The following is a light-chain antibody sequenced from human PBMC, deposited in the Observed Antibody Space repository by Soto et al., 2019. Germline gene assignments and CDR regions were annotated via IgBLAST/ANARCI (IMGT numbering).Light chain of an antibody. CDR1: TSNTVTFY. V-gene: IGLV1-47*02. J-gene: IGLJ1*01. CDR2: LGD. Sequence: QSVLTQPPSASSTPGQTVTISCSGSTSNTVTFYVYWYQHLPGTAPKLLIYLGDQRASGVSDRFSGSKSGTSASLAINGLRSDDEADYYCAAWDDNLNAYVFGSGTKVTVL. CDR3: AAWDDNLNAYV.